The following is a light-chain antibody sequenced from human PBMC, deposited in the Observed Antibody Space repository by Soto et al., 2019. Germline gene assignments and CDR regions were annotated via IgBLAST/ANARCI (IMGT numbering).Light chain of an antibody. J-gene: IGLJ2*01. Sequence: QAVLTQSPSASASLGASVKLTCTLSSGHSDYGIAWHQQQPDKGPRYLMKLNRDGSHNKGDGIPDRFSGSSSGAERYLTISGLQCGGEADFYFQPGDPVVLFGGGTQLPV. CDR1: SGHSDYG. CDR2: LNRDGSH. CDR3: QPGDPVVL. V-gene: IGLV4-69*01.